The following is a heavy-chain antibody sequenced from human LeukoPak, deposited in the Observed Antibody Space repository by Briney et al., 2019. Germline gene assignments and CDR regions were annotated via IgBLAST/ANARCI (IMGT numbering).Heavy chain of an antibody. CDR3: ARSSSVFGVVSYFDY. J-gene: IGHJ4*02. Sequence: GASVKVSCKASGGTFSSYAISWVRQAPGQGLEWMGRIIPILGIANYAQKFQGRVTITADKSTSTAYMELSSLRSEDTAVYYCARSSSVFGVVSYFDYWGQGTLVTVSS. CDR1: GGTFSSYA. CDR2: IIPILGIA. D-gene: IGHD3-3*01. V-gene: IGHV1-69*04.